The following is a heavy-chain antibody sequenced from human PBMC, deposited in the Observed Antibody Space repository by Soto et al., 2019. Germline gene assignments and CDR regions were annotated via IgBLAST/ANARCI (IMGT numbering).Heavy chain of an antibody. CDR1: GGSFSGYY. J-gene: IGHJ5*02. CDR2: INHSGST. D-gene: IGHD3-10*01. CDR3: ARGRAMFTMVRGSWFDP. Sequence: SETLSLTCAVYGGSFSGYYWSWIRQPPGKGLEWIGEINHSGSTNYNPSLKSRVTISVDTSKNQFSLKLSSVTAADTAVYYCARGRAMFTMVRGSWFDPWGQGTLVTVSS. V-gene: IGHV4-34*01.